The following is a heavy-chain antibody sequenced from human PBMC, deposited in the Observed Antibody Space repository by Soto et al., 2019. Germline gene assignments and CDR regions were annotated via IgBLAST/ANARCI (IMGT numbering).Heavy chain of an antibody. V-gene: IGHV3-23*01. CDR3: AKDPGYCSGGSCFQQFDY. CDR1: GFTFSSSG. J-gene: IGHJ4*02. Sequence: PGGSLRLSCAASGFTFSSSGMSWVRQAPGKGLEWVSAISGSGGSTYYADSVKGRFTISRDNSKNTLYLQMNSLRAEDTAVYYCAKDPGYCSGGSCFQQFDYWGQGTLVTVXS. D-gene: IGHD2-15*01. CDR2: ISGSGGST.